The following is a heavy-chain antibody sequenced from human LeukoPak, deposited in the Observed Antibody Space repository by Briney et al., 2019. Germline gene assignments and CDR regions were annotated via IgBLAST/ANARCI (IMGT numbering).Heavy chain of an antibody. V-gene: IGHV3-21*01. CDR3: ANLWLRTGQETVDI. J-gene: IGHJ3*02. Sequence: PGGSLCLACAASGVTGSSYTMSGGRQAQGKGLEWVSYISSSSSYIYYADSVKGRFTISRDNAKNSLYLQMNSLRGEDTAVYYCANLWLRTGQETVDIWGQGTMVTVSS. CDR1: GVTGSSYT. D-gene: IGHD5-12*01. CDR2: ISSSSSYI.